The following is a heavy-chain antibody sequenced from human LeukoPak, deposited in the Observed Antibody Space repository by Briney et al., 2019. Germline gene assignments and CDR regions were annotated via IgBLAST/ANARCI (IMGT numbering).Heavy chain of an antibody. D-gene: IGHD1-1*01. V-gene: IGHV4-39*07. CDR3: ARLSTWNDGVDAFDI. Sequence: SETLSLTCTVSGDSVTSSSYSWGWIRQSPGKGLEWIGTIYYYGSTNYNPSLKSRVTLSVDTSKNQFSLNLSSVTAADTAVFYCARLSTWNDGVDAFDIWGQGTKVTVSS. J-gene: IGHJ3*02. CDR1: GDSVTSSSYS. CDR2: IYYYGST.